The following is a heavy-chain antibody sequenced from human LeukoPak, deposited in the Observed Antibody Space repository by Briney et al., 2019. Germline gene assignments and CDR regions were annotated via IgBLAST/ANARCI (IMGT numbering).Heavy chain of an antibody. CDR2: ISGSGGST. Sequence: PGGSLRLSCAASGFTFSSYAMSWVRQAPGKGLEWVSAISGSGGSTYYADYVKGRFTISRDNSKNTLYLQMNSLRAEDTAVYYCAKDPVRAVAGVVDYWGQGTLVTVSS. V-gene: IGHV3-23*01. D-gene: IGHD6-19*01. J-gene: IGHJ4*02. CDR1: GFTFSSYA. CDR3: AKDPVRAVAGVVDY.